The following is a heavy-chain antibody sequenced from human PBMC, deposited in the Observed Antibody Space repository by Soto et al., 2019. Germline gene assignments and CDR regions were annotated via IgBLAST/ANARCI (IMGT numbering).Heavy chain of an antibody. J-gene: IGHJ4*02. Sequence: EVQLLESGGGLVQPGGSLRLSCAASGFSFTSFAMSWVRQAPGKGLEWVSAISGDGYSTYYADSVKGRFTVSRDNSNNTHYLQMDSLRAEDTAVYYCAKWSRYYDSRAGVDYWGQGSLVTVSS. CDR3: AKWSRYYDSRAGVDY. CDR2: ISGDGYST. D-gene: IGHD3-22*01. V-gene: IGHV3-23*01. CDR1: GFSFTSFA.